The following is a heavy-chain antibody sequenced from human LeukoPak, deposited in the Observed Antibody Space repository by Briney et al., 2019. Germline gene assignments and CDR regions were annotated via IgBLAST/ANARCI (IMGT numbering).Heavy chain of an antibody. J-gene: IGHJ4*02. V-gene: IGHV3-23*01. CDR1: GFTFSSYA. D-gene: IGHD3-10*01. Sequence: PGGSLRLSCAASGFTFSSYAMSWVRQAPGKGLGWVSDISGSGGSTYYADSVKGRFTISRDNSKSTLYLQMNSLRAEDTAVYYCAKDAYYYGSGSSYYFDYWGQGTLVTVSS. CDR2: ISGSGGST. CDR3: AKDAYYYGSGSSYYFDY.